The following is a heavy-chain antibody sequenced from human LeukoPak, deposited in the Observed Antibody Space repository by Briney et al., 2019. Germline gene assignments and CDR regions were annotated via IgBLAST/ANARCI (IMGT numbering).Heavy chain of an antibody. V-gene: IGHV3-21*01. CDR2: ISSSSSYI. CDR3: ARVSVADHY. Sequence: GSLRLSCAASGFTFSGYSMSWVRQAPGKGLEWVSSISSSSSYISYADSVKGRFTISRDNAKNSLSLQMNSLRAEDTAVYYCARVSVADHYWGQGTLVTVSS. CDR1: GFTFSGYS. D-gene: IGHD6-19*01. J-gene: IGHJ4*02.